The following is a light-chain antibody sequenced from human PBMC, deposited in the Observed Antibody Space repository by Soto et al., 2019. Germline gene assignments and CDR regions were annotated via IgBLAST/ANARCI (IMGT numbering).Light chain of an antibody. Sequence: VLTQPASVSGSPGQSITISCTGTSSDVGGYNYVSWYQQHPGKAPKLMIYDVSNRPSGVSNRFSGSKSGNTASLTISGLQAEDEADYYCSSYTSSSTPYVFGTGTKVTVL. CDR2: DVS. V-gene: IGLV2-14*01. J-gene: IGLJ1*01. CDR3: SSYTSSSTPYV. CDR1: SSDVGGYNY.